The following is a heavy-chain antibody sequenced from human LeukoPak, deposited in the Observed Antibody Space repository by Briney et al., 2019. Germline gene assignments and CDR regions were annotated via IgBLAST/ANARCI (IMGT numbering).Heavy chain of an antibody. CDR3: ARELLAVAGSAFDP. CDR1: GGTFSSYA. V-gene: IGHV1-69*13. J-gene: IGHJ5*02. Sequence: SVTVSCKASGGTFSSYAISWVRQAPGQGLEWMGGIIPIFGTANYAQKFQGRVTITADESTSTAYMELSSLRSEDTAVYYCARELLAVAGSAFDPWGQGTLVTVSS. CDR2: IIPIFGTA. D-gene: IGHD6-19*01.